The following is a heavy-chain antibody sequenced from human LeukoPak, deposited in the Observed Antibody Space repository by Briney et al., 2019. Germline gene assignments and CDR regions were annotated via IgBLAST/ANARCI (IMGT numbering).Heavy chain of an antibody. CDR2: IGDTT. Sequence: ASGFTFSSXAXXXVRXAPGKGXXGLSSIGDTTYYADSVKGRFTISRDNSKNTLYLQMKSLRAEDTAVYYCARLWPAASSSRFDSWGQGTLVTVSS. J-gene: IGHJ4*02. CDR1: GFTFSSXA. D-gene: IGHD3/OR15-3a*01. V-gene: IGHV3-23*01. CDR3: ARLWPAASSSRFDS.